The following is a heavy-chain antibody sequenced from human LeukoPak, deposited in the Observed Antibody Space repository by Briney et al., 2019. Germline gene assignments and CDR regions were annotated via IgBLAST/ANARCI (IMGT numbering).Heavy chain of an antibody. Sequence: GESLKISCKGSGYGFTSYWIGWVRQMPGKGLEWMGIIYPGDSDTRYSPSFQGQVTISADKSISTAYLQWSSLKASDTAMYYCARSITIKGYYYYGMDVWGQGTTVTVSS. D-gene: IGHD3-9*01. CDR2: IYPGDSDT. CDR3: ARSITIKGYYYYGMDV. CDR1: GYGFTSYW. V-gene: IGHV5-51*01. J-gene: IGHJ6*01.